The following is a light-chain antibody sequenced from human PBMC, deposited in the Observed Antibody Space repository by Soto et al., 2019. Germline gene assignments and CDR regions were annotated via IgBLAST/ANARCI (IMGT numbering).Light chain of an antibody. J-gene: IGLJ1*01. V-gene: IGLV2-14*01. CDR2: EVS. CDR1: SSEIGGYNY. CDR3: SSYRSTTTFGV. Sequence: QSALTQPSSVSGSPGQSITISCTGTSSEIGGYNYVSWYQQHPGKAPKVVIYEVSNRPLGVSNRFSASKSGNTASLIISGLQADDEADYFCSSYRSTTTFGVFGTGTKLTVL.